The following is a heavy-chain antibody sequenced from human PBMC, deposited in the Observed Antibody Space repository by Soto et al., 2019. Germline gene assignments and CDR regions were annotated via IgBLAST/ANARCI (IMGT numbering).Heavy chain of an antibody. Sequence: SVKVSCKASGFTFTSSAVQWVRQARGQRLEWIGWIVVGSGNTNYAQKFRERVTITRDMSTSTAYMELSSLRSEDTAVYYCAAYYYDSSGYYIGYAFDIWGQGTMVTVSS. CDR3: AAYYYDSSGYYIGYAFDI. CDR2: IVVGSGNT. D-gene: IGHD3-22*01. CDR1: GFTFTSSA. V-gene: IGHV1-58*01. J-gene: IGHJ3*02.